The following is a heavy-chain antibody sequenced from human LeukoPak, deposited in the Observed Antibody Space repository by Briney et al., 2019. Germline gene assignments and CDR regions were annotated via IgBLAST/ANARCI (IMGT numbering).Heavy chain of an antibody. V-gene: IGHV3-23*01. CDR1: GFTFSSYP. D-gene: IGHD5-18*01. J-gene: IGHJ6*03. CDR3: AKGGYSYVNYYYYHMDG. Sequence: AGGSLSLSCAASGFTFSSYPMSWVRQAPGKGLEWVSTISGSGGSTYYADSVKGRFTISRDNSKNTLYLQMNSLRAEDTAVYYCAKGGYSYVNYYYYHMDGWGKGSTDAVSS. CDR2: ISGSGGST.